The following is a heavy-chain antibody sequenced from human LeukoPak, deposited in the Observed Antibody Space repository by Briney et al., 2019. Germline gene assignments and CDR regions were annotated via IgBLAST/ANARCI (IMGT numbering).Heavy chain of an antibody. J-gene: IGHJ6*03. CDR1: GFAFSSYG. Sequence: GGSLRLSCAASGFAFSSYGMNWVRQAPGKGLEWVSYITSSSTIYYADSVKGRFTISRDNAKNSLFLQMNSLRAEDTAVYYCAREAPYYFYCYMDVWGKGTTVTVSS. V-gene: IGHV3-48*04. CDR2: ITSSSTI. CDR3: AREAPYYFYCYMDV.